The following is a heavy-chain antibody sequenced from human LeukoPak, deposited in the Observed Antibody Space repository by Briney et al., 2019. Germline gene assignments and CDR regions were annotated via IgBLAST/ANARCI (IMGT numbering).Heavy chain of an antibody. CDR2: IYYSGST. J-gene: IGHJ5*02. CDR3: ARLNRRDGYNPDNWFDP. CDR1: GGSISSYY. Sequence: SETLSLTCTVSGGSISSYYWSWIRQPPGKGLEWIGYIYYSGSTNYNPSLKSRVTKSVDTSKNQFSLKLSSVTAADTAVYYCARLNRRDGYNPDNWFDPWGQGTLVTVSS. D-gene: IGHD5-24*01. V-gene: IGHV4-59*01.